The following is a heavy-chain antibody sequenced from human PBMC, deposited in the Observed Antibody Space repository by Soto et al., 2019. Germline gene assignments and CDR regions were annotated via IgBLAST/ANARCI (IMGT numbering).Heavy chain of an antibody. J-gene: IGHJ4*02. CDR3: ARDREYYDSSGLYFDY. D-gene: IGHD3-22*01. Sequence: SETLSLTCSVSGGSISDYYWSWIRQPPGKGLEWIGYTYYGWNTNYNPSLKSRVTISVDTSKNQFSLKLISVTAAGTAVYYCARDREYYDSSGLYFDYWGQGTLVTVSS. CDR1: GGSISDYY. V-gene: IGHV4-59*01. CDR2: TYYGWNT.